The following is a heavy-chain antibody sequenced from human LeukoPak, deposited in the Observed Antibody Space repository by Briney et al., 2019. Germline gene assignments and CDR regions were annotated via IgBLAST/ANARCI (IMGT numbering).Heavy chain of an antibody. V-gene: IGHV1-2*02. Sequence: ASVKVSCKASGYTFTSYDINWVRQATGQGLEWMGWMNPNSGGTNYAQKFQGRVTMTRDTSISTAYMELSRLRSDDTAVYYCARSLPSWPASMYYFDYWGQGTLVTVSS. J-gene: IGHJ4*02. D-gene: IGHD2-2*01. CDR2: MNPNSGGT. CDR3: ARSLPSWPASMYYFDY. CDR1: GYTFTSYD.